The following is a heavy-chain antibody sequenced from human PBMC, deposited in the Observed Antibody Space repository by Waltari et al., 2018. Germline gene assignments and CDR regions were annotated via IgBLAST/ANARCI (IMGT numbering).Heavy chain of an antibody. J-gene: IGHJ4*02. CDR2: MSGSGDHT. V-gene: IGHV3-23*01. D-gene: IGHD2-21*02. CDR3: AKDKMGDYYFDY. CDR1: GLTFSSYA. Sequence: EVQLLESGGGLVLPGGSLGLSCVASGLTFSSYAMSWVRQAPGKGLAWVAEMSGSGDHTYYADSVKGRFTISRDSSRNTLFLQMNSLRAEDTAVYYCAKDKMGDYYFDYWGQGALVTVSS.